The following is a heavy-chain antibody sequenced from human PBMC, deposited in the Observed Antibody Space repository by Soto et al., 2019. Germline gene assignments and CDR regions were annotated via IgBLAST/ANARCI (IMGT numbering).Heavy chain of an antibody. J-gene: IGHJ4*02. Sequence: GGSLRLSCAASGFTFSRFGMHWVLQAPGKGLEWVAVISYDGSNRHYADSVKGRFTISRDNSKNTLYLQMNSLRAEDTAVYYCAKDWTFFDYLGQGTLVTVSS. D-gene: IGHD3-3*01. CDR3: AKDWTFFDY. CDR1: GFTFSRFG. CDR2: ISYDGSNR. V-gene: IGHV3-30*18.